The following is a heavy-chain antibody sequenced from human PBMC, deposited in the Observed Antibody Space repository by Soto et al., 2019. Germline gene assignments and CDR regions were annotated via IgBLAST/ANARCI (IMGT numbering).Heavy chain of an antibody. D-gene: IGHD3-16*02. CDR3: AHGAMTFGGGIDIDAFDI. J-gene: IGHJ3*02. CDR1: GLSLSSRRAG. CDR2: IYWDYDK. Sequence: QITLKESGPTLGKPTQTLTLTCTLPGLSLSSRRAGGGWIRQRPGEALEWLPVIYWDYDKRYSQSLNSRLTSNKDTSKDEVVLRMNDMDPVDTATFYGAHGAMTFGGGIDIDAFDIWCQGPMVTVSS. V-gene: IGHV2-5*02.